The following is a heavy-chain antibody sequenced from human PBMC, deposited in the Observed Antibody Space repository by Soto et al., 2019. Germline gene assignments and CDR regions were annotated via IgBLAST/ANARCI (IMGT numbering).Heavy chain of an antibody. CDR3: ERNAPGLAGTTLAHYFDY. CDR1: GGTFSSYG. CDR2: IIPIFGTA. D-gene: IGHD6-19*01. Sequence: QVQLVQSGAEVKKPGSSVKVSCKASGGTFSSYGISWVRQAPGQGLEWMGGIIPIFGTANYAQKFLGRVTITADKATSTAYMELSSLRAGDTAVYYCERNAPGLAGTTLAHYFDYWCQGTMVTVSS. V-gene: IGHV1-69*06. J-gene: IGHJ4*02.